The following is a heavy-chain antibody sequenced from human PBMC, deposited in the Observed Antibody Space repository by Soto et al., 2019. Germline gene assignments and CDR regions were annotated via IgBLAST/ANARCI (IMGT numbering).Heavy chain of an antibody. CDR1: GFSLSTSGVG. J-gene: IGHJ5*02. D-gene: IGHD3-22*01. Sequence: SGPTLVNPTPPLTLTCTFSGFSLSTSGVGVGWIRQPPGKALEWLALIYWDDDKRYSPSLKSRLTITKDTSKNQVVLTMTNMDPVDTATYYCAHSLIGYYYDSSGSNWFDPWGQGTLVTVSS. CDR3: AHSLIGYYYDSSGSNWFDP. CDR2: IYWDDDK. V-gene: IGHV2-5*02.